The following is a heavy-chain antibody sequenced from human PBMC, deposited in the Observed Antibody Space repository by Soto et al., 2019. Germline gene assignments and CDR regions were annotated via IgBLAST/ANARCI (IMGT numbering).Heavy chain of an antibody. CDR2: IWYDGSNK. CDR1: GFTFSSYG. Sequence: ESGGGVVQPGRSLRLSCAASGFTFSSYGMHWVRQAPGKGLEWVAVIWYDGSNKYYADSVKGRFTISRDNSKNTLYLQMNSLRAEDTAVYYCARDTGLVGMATPGFDYWGQGTLVTVSS. V-gene: IGHV3-33*01. CDR3: ARDTGLVGMATPGFDY. D-gene: IGHD5-12*01. J-gene: IGHJ4*02.